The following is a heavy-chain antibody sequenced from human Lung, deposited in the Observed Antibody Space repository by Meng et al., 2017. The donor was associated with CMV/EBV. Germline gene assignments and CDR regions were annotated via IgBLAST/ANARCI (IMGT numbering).Heavy chain of an antibody. D-gene: IGHD3-3*01. Sequence: GESXKISXAASGFTFSTYGMHWVRQAPGKGLEWVAVIWNDGSKKYYADSVKGRFTISRDNSKNTLYLQMNSLRAEDTAVYYCAKDYDFWSAYPDYYGMDVWGQGXTVTVSS. CDR3: AKDYDFWSAYPDYYGMDV. CDR2: IWNDGSKK. J-gene: IGHJ6*02. CDR1: GFTFSTYG. V-gene: IGHV3-33*06.